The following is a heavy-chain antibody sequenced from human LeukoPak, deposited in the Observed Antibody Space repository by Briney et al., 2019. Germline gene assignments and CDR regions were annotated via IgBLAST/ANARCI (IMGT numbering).Heavy chain of an antibody. D-gene: IGHD6-19*01. CDR1: GFTFSNYW. V-gene: IGHV3-74*01. J-gene: IGHJ4*02. Sequence: GGSLRLSCAASGFTFSNYWMHWVRQAPGKGLVWVSRINSDARSTSYADSVKGRFTISRDNAKNTLYLQMNSLRAEDTAVYYCAGAERYSSNYWGQGTLVTVSS. CDR2: INSDARST. CDR3: AGAERYSSNY.